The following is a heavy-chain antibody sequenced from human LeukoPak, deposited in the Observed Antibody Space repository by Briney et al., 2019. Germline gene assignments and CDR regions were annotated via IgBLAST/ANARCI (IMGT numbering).Heavy chain of an antibody. CDR3: ARDRWGPDY. J-gene: IGHJ4*02. Sequence: GGSLRLSCATSGFTFTTSNMHWVRQAPGKGLQWVTFVRSDGHIESYADSVKGRFTISRDNSKNMLYLQMNSLSSEDTAVYYCARDRWGPDYWGQGTLVTVSS. D-gene: IGHD2-21*02. CDR2: VRSDGHIE. CDR1: GFTFTTSN. V-gene: IGHV3-30*02.